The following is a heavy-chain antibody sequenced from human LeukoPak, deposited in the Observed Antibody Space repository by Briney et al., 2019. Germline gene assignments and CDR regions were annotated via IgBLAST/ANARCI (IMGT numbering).Heavy chain of an antibody. Sequence: GGSLRLSCAASGFTFSSYAMHWVRQAPGKGLEWVAVISYDGSNKYYADSVKGRFTISRDNSKNTPYLQMNSLRAEDTAVYYCARSPRVAGSRYYFDYWGQGTLVTVSS. D-gene: IGHD2-2*01. V-gene: IGHV3-30*04. CDR3: ARSPRVAGSRYYFDY. CDR2: ISYDGSNK. J-gene: IGHJ4*02. CDR1: GFTFSSYA.